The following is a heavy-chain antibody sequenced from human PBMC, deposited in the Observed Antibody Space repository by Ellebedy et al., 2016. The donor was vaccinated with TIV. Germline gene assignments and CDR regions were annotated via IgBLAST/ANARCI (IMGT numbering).Heavy chain of an antibody. V-gene: IGHV3-7*01. CDR1: GFIFNNYW. J-gene: IGHJ4*02. CDR2: INGDGSDK. D-gene: IGHD2-15*01. Sequence: GESLKIPXAASGFIFNNYWMTWVRQVPGKGLEWVANINGDGSDKYYVDSVKGRFTISRDNAKNSLYLQMNSLRAEDTAVYYCARDVAGFDHWGQGNLVTVSS. CDR3: ARDVAGFDH.